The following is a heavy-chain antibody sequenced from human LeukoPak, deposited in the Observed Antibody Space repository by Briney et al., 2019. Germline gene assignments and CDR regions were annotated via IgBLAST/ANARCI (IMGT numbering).Heavy chain of an antibody. J-gene: IGHJ6*02. CDR1: GYTFTSYD. CDR2: MNSNSGNT. V-gene: IGHV1-8*01. CDR3: ARSGNDILTGYYYYYGMDV. Sequence: AASVKVSCKASGYTFTSYDINWVRQATGQGLEWMGWMNSNSGNTGYAQKFQGRVTMTRNTSISTAYMELSSLRSEDTAVYYCARSGNDILTGYYYYYGMDVWGQGTTVTVSS. D-gene: IGHD3-9*01.